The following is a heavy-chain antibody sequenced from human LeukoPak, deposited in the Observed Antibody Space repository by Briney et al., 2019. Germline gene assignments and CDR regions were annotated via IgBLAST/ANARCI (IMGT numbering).Heavy chain of an antibody. D-gene: IGHD2-15*01. Sequence: GGSLRLSCAASGFTFSDFYMSWIRQAPGKGLEFISYISGGGDTIFYADSVKGRFTISRDNAKNPLYLQMNSLRAEDTAVYYCARVHRSGGGCSGWGQGTLVTVSS. CDR1: GFTFSDFY. J-gene: IGHJ4*02. V-gene: IGHV3-11*01. CDR3: ARVHRSGGGCSG. CDR2: ISGGGDTI.